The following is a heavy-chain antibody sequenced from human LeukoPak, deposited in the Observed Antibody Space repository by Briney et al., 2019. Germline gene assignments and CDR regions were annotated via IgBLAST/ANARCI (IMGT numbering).Heavy chain of an antibody. V-gene: IGHV4-4*07. Sequence: SETLSLTCTVSGGSISSYYWSWIRQPAGKGLEWIGRIYISATTNYNPSLKSRVTMSVDTFKNQFSLKLNSVTAADTADYYCAKSNGYGLVDIWGQGTMVTVSS. D-gene: IGHD3-10*01. CDR1: GGSISSYY. CDR3: AKSNGYGLVDI. CDR2: IYISATT. J-gene: IGHJ3*02.